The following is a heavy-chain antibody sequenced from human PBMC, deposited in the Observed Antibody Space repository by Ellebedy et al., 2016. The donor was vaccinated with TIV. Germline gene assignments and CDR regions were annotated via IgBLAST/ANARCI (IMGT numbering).Heavy chain of an antibody. D-gene: IGHD6-13*01. CDR1: GYTFTGYY. J-gene: IGHJ6*03. V-gene: IGHV1-2*02. Sequence: ASVKVSCXASGYTFTGYYMHWVRQAPGQGLEWMGWINPNSGGTNYAQKFQGRVTMTRDTSISTAYMELSRLRSDDTAVYYCARGSSSWYSSYYYYMDVWGKGTTVTVSS. CDR3: ARGSSSWYSSYYYYMDV. CDR2: INPNSGGT.